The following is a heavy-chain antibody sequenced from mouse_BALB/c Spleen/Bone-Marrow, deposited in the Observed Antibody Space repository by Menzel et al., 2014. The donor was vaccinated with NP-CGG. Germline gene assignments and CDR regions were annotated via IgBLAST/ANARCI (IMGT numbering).Heavy chain of an antibody. CDR1: GDSIXSGY. Sequence: EVKLVESGPSLVKPSQTLSLTCSVTGDSIXSGYWNWIRKFPGNKLEYMGNISYSGSTYYSPSLKSRISITRDTSKNQYCLQLNSVTTEDTATYYCATDGGCWFDYWGQGTTVTVSA. CDR3: ATDGGCWFDY. D-gene: IGHD1-1*02. J-gene: IGHJ2*01. CDR2: ISYSGST. V-gene: IGHV3-8*02.